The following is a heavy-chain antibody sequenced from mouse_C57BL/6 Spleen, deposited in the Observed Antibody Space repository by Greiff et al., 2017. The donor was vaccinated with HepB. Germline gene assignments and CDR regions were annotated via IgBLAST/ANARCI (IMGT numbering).Heavy chain of an antibody. D-gene: IGHD1-1*01. CDR2: ISSGSSTI. V-gene: IGHV5-17*01. Sequence: DVKLVESGGGLVKPGGSLKLSCAASGFTFSDYGMHWVRQAPEKGLEWVAYISSGSSTIYYADTVKGRFTISRDNAKNTLFLQMTSLRSEDTAMYYCASSSITTVVAIYYYAMDYWGQGTSVTVSS. CDR3: ASSSITTVVAIYYYAMDY. CDR1: GFTFSDYG. J-gene: IGHJ4*01.